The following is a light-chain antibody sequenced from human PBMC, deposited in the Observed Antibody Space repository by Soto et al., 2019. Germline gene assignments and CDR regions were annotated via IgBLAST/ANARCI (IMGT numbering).Light chain of an antibody. V-gene: IGLV2-14*01. J-gene: IGLJ1*01. CDR1: SSDVGGYNY. Sequence: QSALTQPASVSGSPGQSITISCTGTSSDVGGYNYVSWYQQHPGKAPKLMIYEVSNRTSGVSNRFSGSKSGNTASLTISGLQAEDEADYYCSSYTSSGRYVFGTGTKLTVL. CDR2: EVS. CDR3: SSYTSSGRYV.